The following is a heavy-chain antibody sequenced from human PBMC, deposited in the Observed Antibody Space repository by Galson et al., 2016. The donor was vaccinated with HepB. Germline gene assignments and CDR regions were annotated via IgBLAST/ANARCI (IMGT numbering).Heavy chain of an antibody. V-gene: IGHV3-7*01. D-gene: IGHD3-10*01. CDR1: GFTFSSYW. J-gene: IGHJ4*02. Sequence: SLRLSCAASGFTFSSYWMNWVRQAPGKGLEWVANIKLYGSEKNYEDSVKGRFTISRDNAKNSLYLQMNSLRAEDTAVYYCSGGSYFDYWGQGTLVTVSS. CDR3: SGGSYFDY. CDR2: IKLYGSEK.